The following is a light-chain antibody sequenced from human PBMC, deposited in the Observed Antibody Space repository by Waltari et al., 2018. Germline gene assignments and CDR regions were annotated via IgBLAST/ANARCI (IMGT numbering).Light chain of an antibody. Sequence: QSVLTQPPSVSGAPGQRVTISRTGSSSNIGAGYDVHWYQQLPGTAPKLLIYGNSNRPSGVPDRCSGSKSGTSASLAITGLQAEDEADYYCQSYDSSLSGCVFGTGTKVTVL. V-gene: IGLV1-40*01. CDR1: SSNIGAGYD. CDR2: GNS. J-gene: IGLJ1*01. CDR3: QSYDSSLSGCV.